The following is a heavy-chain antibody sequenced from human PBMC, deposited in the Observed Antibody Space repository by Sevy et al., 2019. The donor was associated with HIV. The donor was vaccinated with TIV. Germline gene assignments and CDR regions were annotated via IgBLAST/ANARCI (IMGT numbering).Heavy chain of an antibody. Sequence: SETLSLTCTVSGDSISGYYWSWIRQPPGKGLQWIGYIYYNGRTNYNPSLKRRVTISEDTSKNQFSLRLTSVNAADTAVYYCARAWSGYYYAMDVWGQGTMVTVSS. CDR3: ARAWSGYYYAMDV. CDR1: GDSISGYY. CDR2: IYYNGRT. J-gene: IGHJ6*02. V-gene: IGHV4-59*01. D-gene: IGHD3-3*01.